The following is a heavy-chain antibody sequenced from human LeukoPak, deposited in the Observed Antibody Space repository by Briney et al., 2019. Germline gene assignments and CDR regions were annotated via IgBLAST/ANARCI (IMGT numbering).Heavy chain of an antibody. CDR2: ISAYNGNT. D-gene: IGHD6-13*01. CDR1: GYTFTSYG. Sequence: ASVKVSCKASGYTFTSYGISWVRQAPGQGLEWMGWISAYNGNTDYAQKLQGRVTMTTDTSTSTAYMELRSLRSDDTAVYYCARSFVPYDSNFWYGFDPWGQGTLVTVSS. V-gene: IGHV1-18*01. CDR3: ARSFVPYDSNFWYGFDP. J-gene: IGHJ5*02.